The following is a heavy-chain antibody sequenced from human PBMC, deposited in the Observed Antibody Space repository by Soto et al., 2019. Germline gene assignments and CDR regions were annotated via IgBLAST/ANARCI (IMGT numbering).Heavy chain of an antibody. J-gene: IGHJ6*02. CDR2: ISYDGSNK. V-gene: IGHV3-30*18. D-gene: IGHD2-2*01. CDR1: GFTFSSYG. Sequence: LRLSCAASGFTFSSYGMHWVRQAPGKGLEWVAVISYDGSNKYYADSVKGRFTISRDNSKNTLYLQMNSLRAEDTAVYYCAKDGVQVGYCSSTSCYYYYYGMDVWGQGTTVTVSS. CDR3: AKDGVQVGYCSSTSCYYYYYGMDV.